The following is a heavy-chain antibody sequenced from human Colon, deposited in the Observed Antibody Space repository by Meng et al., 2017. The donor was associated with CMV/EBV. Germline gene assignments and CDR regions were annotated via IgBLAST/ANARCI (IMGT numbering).Heavy chain of an antibody. CDR3: ARKGDCSSTSCYLGP. V-gene: IGHV1-69*10. CDR1: GGTFSSYA. Sequence: SGGTFSSYAISWGRQAPGQGLEWMGGIIPILGIANYAQKFQGRVTITADKSTSTAYMELSSLRSEDTAVYYCARKGDCSSTSCYLGPWGQGTLVTVSS. CDR2: IIPILGIA. J-gene: IGHJ5*02. D-gene: IGHD2-2*01.